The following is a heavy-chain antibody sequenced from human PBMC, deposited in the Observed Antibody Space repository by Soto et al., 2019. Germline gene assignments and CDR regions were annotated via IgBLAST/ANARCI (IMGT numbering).Heavy chain of an antibody. CDR1: GFTFGDYA. CDR2: IRSKAYGGTT. D-gene: IGHD3-10*01. Sequence: SGGSLRLSCTASGFTFGDYAMSWVRQAPGKGLEWVGFIRSKAYGGTTEYAASVKGRFTISRDDSKSIAYLQMNSLKTEDTAVYYCTSMVRGVIGSWFDPWGQGTLVTVSS. CDR3: TSMVRGVIGSWFDP. J-gene: IGHJ5*02. V-gene: IGHV3-49*04.